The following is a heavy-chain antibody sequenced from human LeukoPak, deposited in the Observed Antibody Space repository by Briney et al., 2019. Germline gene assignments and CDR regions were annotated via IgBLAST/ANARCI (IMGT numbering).Heavy chain of an antibody. CDR3: ARMATGGYAYDY. V-gene: IGHV2-70*11. CDR1: GVSLSTRGMC. D-gene: IGHD5-12*01. J-gene: IGHJ4*02. CDR2: IDWDDDK. Sequence: ESGPALVKPTQTLTXTCTFSGVSLSTRGMCVSWIRQPPGKALEWLARIDWDDDKYSSTSLKTRLTISKDTSKNQVVLTMTNMDPVDTATYYCARMATGGYAYDYWGQGTLVTVPS.